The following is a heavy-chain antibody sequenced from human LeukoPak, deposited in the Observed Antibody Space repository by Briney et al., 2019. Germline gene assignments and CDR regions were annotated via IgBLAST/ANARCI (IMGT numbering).Heavy chain of an antibody. Sequence: GGSLKTSCKGSGYSFTSYWIGGVPQIPGKGLGWMGIIYPGESDTRYSPSFQGQVTISADKSISTAYLQWSSLKASDTAMYYCARHSSSSFHPYYYMDVWGKGTTVTVPS. CDR3: ARHSSSSFHPYYYMDV. J-gene: IGHJ6*03. CDR2: IYPGESDT. CDR1: GYSFTSYW. V-gene: IGHV5-51*01. D-gene: IGHD6-13*01.